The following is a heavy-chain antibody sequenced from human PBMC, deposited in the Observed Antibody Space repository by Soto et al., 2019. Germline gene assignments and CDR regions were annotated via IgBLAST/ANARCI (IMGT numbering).Heavy chain of an antibody. D-gene: IGHD6-13*01. J-gene: IGHJ5*02. V-gene: IGHV4-30-4*01. CDR1: GGPINSPDYY. CDR2: LYFNGGT. Sequence: QVPLQESGPGLVKPSQTLSLTCNVSGGPINSPDYYWTWIRQSPGKGLEWIGYLYFNGGTQYNPSLRTPISMSLDTSKKHFFLKMRSVTGADTAVYYCARGISKYSSWYEPHTWFDAWGQGALVTVSS. CDR3: ARGISKYSSWYEPHTWFDA.